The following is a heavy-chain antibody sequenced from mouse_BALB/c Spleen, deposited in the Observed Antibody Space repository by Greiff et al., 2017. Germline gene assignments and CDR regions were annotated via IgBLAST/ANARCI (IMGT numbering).Heavy chain of an antibody. CDR2: INPSNGGT. J-gene: IGHJ2*01. D-gene: IGHD1-2*01. CDR3: TRSYYGYYFDY. V-gene: IGHV1S81*02. CDR1: GYTFTSYY. Sequence: VQLQQPGAELVKPGASVKLSCKASGYTFTSYYMYWVKQRPGQGLEWIGGINPSNGGTNFNEKFKSKATLTVDKSSSTAYMQLSSLTSEDSAVYYCTRSYYGYYFDYWGQGTTLTVSS.